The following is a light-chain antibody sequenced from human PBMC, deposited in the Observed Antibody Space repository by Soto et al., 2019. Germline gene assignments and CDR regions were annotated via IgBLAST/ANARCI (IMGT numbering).Light chain of an antibody. CDR2: DVS. CDR3: CSYAGGYTHAV. J-gene: IGLJ2*01. CDR1: SSDVGTYNY. V-gene: IGLV2-11*01. Sequence: QSALTQPRSVSGPPGQSVSISCSGTSSDVGTYNYVSWYQQHPGKAPKLMIYDVSKRPSGVPDRFSGSKSGNTASLTIFGLQAEDEADYYCCSYAGGYTHAVFGGGTKLTVL.